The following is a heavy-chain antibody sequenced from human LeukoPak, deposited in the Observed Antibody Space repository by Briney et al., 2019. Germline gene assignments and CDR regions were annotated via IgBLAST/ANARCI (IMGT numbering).Heavy chain of an antibody. J-gene: IGHJ4*02. CDR1: GFTFNTYS. D-gene: IGHD2-15*01. Sequence: GGSLRLSCAVSGFTFNTYSMNWVRQAPGKGLEWVSYISSSSSTIYYADSVKGRFTISRDNAENSLYLQMNSLRAEDTAVYYCASRFCSGGSCHYFDQWGKGTLVTVSS. CDR3: ASRFCSGGSCHYFDQ. V-gene: IGHV3-48*01. CDR2: ISSSSSTI.